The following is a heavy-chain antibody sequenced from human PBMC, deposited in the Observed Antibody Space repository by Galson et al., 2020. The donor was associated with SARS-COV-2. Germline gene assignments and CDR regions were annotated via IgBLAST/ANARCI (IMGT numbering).Heavy chain of an antibody. J-gene: IGHJ4*02. Sequence: SGPTLVKPTRTLTLTCTFSGLALSTSGMWVSGIRQPPGKALEWLARNDLDDDKYYSTSLKTRHTISKDTAKNQVVLTMTNMDPVDTATYYCARGIAAAGFDYWGQGTLVTVSS. CDR3: ARGIAAAGFDY. V-gene: IGHV2-70*11. CDR2: NDLDDDK. CDR1: GLALSTSGMW. D-gene: IGHD6-13*01.